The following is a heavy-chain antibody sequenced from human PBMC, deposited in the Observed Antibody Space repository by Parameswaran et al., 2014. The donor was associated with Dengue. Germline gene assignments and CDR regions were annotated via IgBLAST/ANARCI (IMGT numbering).Heavy chain of an antibody. D-gene: IGHD2-2*01. Sequence: VRQAPGQGLEWMGGIIPIFGTANYAQKFQGRVTITADESTSTAYMELSSLRSEDTAVYYCARDSRQQSTVAMTNYYYGMDVWGQGTTVTVSS. J-gene: IGHJ6*02. CDR3: ARDSRQQSTVAMTNYYYGMDV. CDR2: IIPIFGTA. V-gene: IGHV1-69*01.